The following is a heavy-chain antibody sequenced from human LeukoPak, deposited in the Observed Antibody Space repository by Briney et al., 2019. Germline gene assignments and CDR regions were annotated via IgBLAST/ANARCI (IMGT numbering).Heavy chain of an antibody. Sequence: ASVKVSCKASGYTFTSYGISWVRQAPGQGLEWMGWISAYNGNTNYAQKLQGRVTMTTDTSTSTAYMELRSLRSDDTAVYCCARDQAAGTGFFGFDYWGQGTLVTVSS. CDR3: ARDQAAGTGFFGFDY. J-gene: IGHJ4*02. D-gene: IGHD6-13*01. CDR2: ISAYNGNT. CDR1: GYTFTSYG. V-gene: IGHV1-18*01.